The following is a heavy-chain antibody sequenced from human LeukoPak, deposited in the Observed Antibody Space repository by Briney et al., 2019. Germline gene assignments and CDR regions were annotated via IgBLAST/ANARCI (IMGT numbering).Heavy chain of an antibody. V-gene: IGHV1-8*03. CDR3: ARGGEYSGSYYDWFDP. Sequence: ALVKVSCKASGYTFTSYDINWVRQATGQGLEWMGWMNPNSGNTGYAQKFQGRVTITRNTSISTAYMELSSLRSEDTAVYYCARGGEYSGSYYDWFDPWGQGTLVTVSS. J-gene: IGHJ5*02. CDR1: GYTFTSYD. CDR2: MNPNSGNT. D-gene: IGHD1-26*01.